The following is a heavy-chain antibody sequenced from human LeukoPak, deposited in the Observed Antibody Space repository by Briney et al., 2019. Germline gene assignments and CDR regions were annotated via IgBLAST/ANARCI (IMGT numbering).Heavy chain of an antibody. V-gene: IGHV4-59*12. CDR3: ARELAVAGKGPKPFDY. CDR2: THYTGNT. CDR1: GDSINNYY. J-gene: IGHJ4*02. Sequence: PSETLSLTCSVSGDSINNYYWNWIRQPPGKELEWIGYTHYTGNTKSNPSLKSRVTTSVDTSKSQFSLKLSSVTAADTAVYYCARELAVAGKGPKPFDYWGQGTLVTVSS. D-gene: IGHD6-19*01.